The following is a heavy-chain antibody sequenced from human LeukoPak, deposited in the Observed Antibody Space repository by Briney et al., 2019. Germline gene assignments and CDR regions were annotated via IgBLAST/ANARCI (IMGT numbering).Heavy chain of an antibody. V-gene: IGHV3-11*06. CDR1: GFTFSDYY. Sequence: GGSLRLSCAASGFTFSDYYMSWIRQAPGKGLEWVSSISSSSSYIYYADSVKGRFTISRDNAKNSLYLQMNSLRAEDTAVYYCARSKYDSSGYYDFDYWGQGTLVTVSS. CDR2: ISSSSSYI. CDR3: ARSKYDSSGYYDFDY. D-gene: IGHD3-22*01. J-gene: IGHJ4*02.